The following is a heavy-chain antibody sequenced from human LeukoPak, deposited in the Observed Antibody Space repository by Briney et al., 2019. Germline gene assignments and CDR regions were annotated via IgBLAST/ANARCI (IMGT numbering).Heavy chain of an antibody. CDR1: GYTFSNYI. J-gene: IGHJ4*02. Sequence: GESLKISCKGSGYTFSNYIIVWVRQMAGKGLEWMGNIYPGDSDTRYSPSFQGQVTFSADKSISTAYLQWSSLKASDTAIYYCARESGRVSDYWGQGTLVTVSS. CDR3: ARESGRVSDY. D-gene: IGHD2-15*01. V-gene: IGHV5-51*01. CDR2: IYPGDSDT.